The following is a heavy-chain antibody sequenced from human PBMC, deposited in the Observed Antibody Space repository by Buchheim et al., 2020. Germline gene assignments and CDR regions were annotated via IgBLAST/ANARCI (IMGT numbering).Heavy chain of an antibody. CDR2: INHSGST. Sequence: QVQLQQWGAGLLKPSETLSLTCAVHGESFSAYFWSWIRQPPGKGLEWIGEINHSGSTNYNPSLKSRVTMSVDTSKNQLSLKVTSVTAADTAVYYCARVGVRAPHEDYWGQGTL. D-gene: IGHD3-16*01. CDR3: ARVGVRAPHEDY. V-gene: IGHV4-34*02. J-gene: IGHJ4*02. CDR1: GESFSAYF.